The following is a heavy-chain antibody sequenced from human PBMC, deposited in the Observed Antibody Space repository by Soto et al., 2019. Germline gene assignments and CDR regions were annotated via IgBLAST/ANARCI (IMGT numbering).Heavy chain of an antibody. CDR1: GFTFSSYA. D-gene: IGHD3-10*01. J-gene: IGHJ6*02. V-gene: IGHV3-23*01. Sequence: LRLSCAASGFTFSSYAMSWVRQAPGKGLEWVSAISGSGGSTYYADSVKGRFTISRDNSKNTLYLQMNSLRAEDTAVYYCAKGNLGVTKVRGVTLPYYYYGMDVWGQGTTVTVSS. CDR3: AKGNLGVTKVRGVTLPYYYYGMDV. CDR2: ISGSGGST.